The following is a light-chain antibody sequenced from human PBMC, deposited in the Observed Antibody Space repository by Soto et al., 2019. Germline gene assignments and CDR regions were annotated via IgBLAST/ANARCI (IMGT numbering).Light chain of an antibody. CDR3: RQYGSSSWT. CDR1: QSVSSSY. Sequence: EIVLTQSPGTLSLSPGEKATPSCRARQSVSSSYLAWYQQKPGQAPRLLIYGTSSRATAIPGRFSGSGSGTDFTLTISRLEPEDFAVYYCRQYGSSSWTFGQGTKVDIK. CDR2: GTS. V-gene: IGKV3-20*01. J-gene: IGKJ1*01.